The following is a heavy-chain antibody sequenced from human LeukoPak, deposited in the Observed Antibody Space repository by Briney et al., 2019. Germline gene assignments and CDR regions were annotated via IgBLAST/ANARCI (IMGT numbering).Heavy chain of an antibody. CDR2: INHSGST. J-gene: IGHJ6*03. CDR1: GGSINRYY. D-gene: IGHD5-18*01. CDR3: ARGLPLQDTAMVGFYYYYCLDV. Sequence: SETLSLTCTVSGGSINRYYWSWIRQPPGKGLEWIGEINHSGSTNYNPSLKSRVTISVDTSKNQFSLKLSSVTAADTAVYYCARGLPLQDTAMVGFYYYYCLDVWGKGTTVTVSS. V-gene: IGHV4-34*01.